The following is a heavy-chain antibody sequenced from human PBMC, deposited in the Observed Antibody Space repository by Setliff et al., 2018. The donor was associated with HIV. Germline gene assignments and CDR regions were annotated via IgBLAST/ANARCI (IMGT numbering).Heavy chain of an antibody. CDR3: ARHANPTVITDIPFDP. V-gene: IGHV4-59*08. D-gene: IGHD4-17*01. CDR2: IHYSGST. J-gene: IGHJ5*02. CDR1: GGSISSSY. Sequence: SETLSLTCTVSGGSISSSYWTWTRQPPGKGLEWIGNIHYSGSTNYNPSLESRVTISVDTSKNDFSLKMTSVTAADTAVYYCARHANPTVITDIPFDPWGQGTQVTVSS.